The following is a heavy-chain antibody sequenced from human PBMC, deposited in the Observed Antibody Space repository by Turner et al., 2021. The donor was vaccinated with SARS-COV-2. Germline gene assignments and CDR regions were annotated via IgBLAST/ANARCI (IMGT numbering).Heavy chain of an antibody. CDR3: ATLVARQLVKAGWYFDL. J-gene: IGHJ2*01. CDR1: GGSISSSSYY. CDR2: IYYSGST. D-gene: IGHD6-13*01. Sequence: QLQLQESGPGLVKPSETLSLTCTVSGGSISSSSYYWGWIRQPPGKGLEWIGSIYYSGSTYYDPSLKSRVTMSVDTSKNQFSLKLSSVTAADTAVYYCATLVARQLVKAGWYFDLWGRGTLVTFSS. V-gene: IGHV4-39*01.